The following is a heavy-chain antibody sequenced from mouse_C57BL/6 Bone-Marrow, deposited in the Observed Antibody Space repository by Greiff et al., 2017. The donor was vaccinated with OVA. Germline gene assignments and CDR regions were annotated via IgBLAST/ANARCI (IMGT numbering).Heavy chain of an antibody. V-gene: IGHV6-6*01. D-gene: IGHD1-1*01. CDR1: GFTFSDAW. CDR3: TRLYYYGSSYDDYFDY. Sequence: EVMLVESGGGLVQPGGSMKLSCAASGFTFSDAWMDWVRQSPEKGLEWVAEIRNKANNHATYYAESVKGRFTISRDDSKSSVYLQMNSLRAEDTGIYYCTRLYYYGSSYDDYFDYWGQGTTLTVSS. J-gene: IGHJ2*01. CDR2: IRNKANNHAT.